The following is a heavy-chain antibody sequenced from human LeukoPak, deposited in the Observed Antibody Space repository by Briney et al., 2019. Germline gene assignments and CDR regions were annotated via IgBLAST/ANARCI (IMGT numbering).Heavy chain of an antibody. CDR3: ARARTYQLLYLNWFDP. Sequence: SVKVSCKASGGTFSSYAISWVRQAPGQGLEWMGGIIPIFGTANYAQKFQGRVTITTDESTSTAYMELSSLRSEDTAVYYCARARTYQLLYLNWFDPWGQGTLVTVSS. CDR2: IIPIFGTA. D-gene: IGHD2-2*02. J-gene: IGHJ5*02. V-gene: IGHV1-69*05. CDR1: GGTFSSYA.